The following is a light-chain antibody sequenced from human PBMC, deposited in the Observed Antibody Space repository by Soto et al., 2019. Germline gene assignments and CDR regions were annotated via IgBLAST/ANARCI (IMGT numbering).Light chain of an antibody. V-gene: IGKV1-8*01. Sequence: AIRMTQSPSSFSASTGDRVTITCRASQHISTYLAWYQQKPGKTPKLLIYAASTLQSGVPSRFSGSGSGTDFTLTISFLQSEDFATYFCQQYYSYPLTFGGGTVVEIK. J-gene: IGKJ4*01. CDR3: QQYYSYPLT. CDR1: QHISTY. CDR2: AAS.